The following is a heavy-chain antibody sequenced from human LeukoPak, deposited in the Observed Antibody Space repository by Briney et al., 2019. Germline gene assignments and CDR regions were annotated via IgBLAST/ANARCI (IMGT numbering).Heavy chain of an antibody. V-gene: IGHV4-39*07. CDR1: GGSISNSSYY. CDR3: ARDFGQNFDY. D-gene: IGHD3/OR15-3a*01. CDR2: IYYSGST. Sequence: SETLSLTCTVSGGSISNSSYYWGWIRQPPGKGLEWVGSIYYSGSTYYNPSLKSRITISVDTSKNQFSLKLSSVTAADTAVYYCARDFGQNFDYWGQGTLVTVSS. J-gene: IGHJ4*02.